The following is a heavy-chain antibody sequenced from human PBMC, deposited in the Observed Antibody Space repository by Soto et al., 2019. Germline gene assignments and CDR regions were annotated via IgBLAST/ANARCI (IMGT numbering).Heavy chain of an antibody. CDR1: GYTFTSYG. D-gene: IGHD3-10*01. J-gene: IGHJ4*02. Sequence: QVQLVQSGAEVKKPGASVKVSCKASGYTFTSYGISWVRQAPGQGLEWMGWISAYNGNTNYAKKLQGRVTMTTDTSTSTAYMELRSLRSDDTAVYYWARDFSEGIGFRGEFVPGIDYWGQGTLVTVSS. V-gene: IGHV1-18*01. CDR2: ISAYNGNT. CDR3: ARDFSEGIGFRGEFVPGIDY.